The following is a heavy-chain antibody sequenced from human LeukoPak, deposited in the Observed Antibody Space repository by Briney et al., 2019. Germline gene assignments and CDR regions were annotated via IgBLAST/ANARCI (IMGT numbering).Heavy chain of an antibody. CDR2: ISSNGATT. CDR1: GFTFNRFY. V-gene: IGHV3-64D*06. CDR3: ARENNWNPFDY. J-gene: IGHJ4*02. D-gene: IGHD1-20*01. Sequence: PGGSLRLSCSASGFTFNRFYLHWVRQAPGKGLEFVSHISSNGATTYYADSVKGRFTISRDNSKNTLYLQMSSLRADDTAVYYCARENNWNPFDYWGQGTLVTVSS.